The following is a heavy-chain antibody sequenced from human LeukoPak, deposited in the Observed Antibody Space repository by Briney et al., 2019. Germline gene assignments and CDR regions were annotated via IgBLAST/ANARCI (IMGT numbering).Heavy chain of an antibody. D-gene: IGHD3-10*01. Sequence: GGSLRLSCAASGFTFDDYGMSWVRQAPGKGLEWVSGINWNGGSTGYADSVKGRFTISRDNAKNSLYLQMNGLRAEDTALYYCAREARDYYGSGSYMAPAENFDYWGQGTLVTVSS. V-gene: IGHV3-20*04. CDR1: GFTFDDYG. CDR2: INWNGGST. CDR3: AREARDYYGSGSYMAPAENFDY. J-gene: IGHJ4*02.